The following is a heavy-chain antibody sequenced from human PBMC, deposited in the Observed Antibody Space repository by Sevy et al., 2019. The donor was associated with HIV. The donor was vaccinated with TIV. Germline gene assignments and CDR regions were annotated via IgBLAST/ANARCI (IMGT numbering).Heavy chain of an antibody. CDR2: IYYSGST. V-gene: IGHV4-39*01. J-gene: IGHJ3*01. Sequence: SETLSLTCTVSDVSISSGTNYWGWIRQPPGKGLEWIGGIYYSGSTYYNPSLKSRVTISAVTSMNQFSLKLSSVTVADTDVYYCARQRGGWYEYDASDVWGQGTMVTVSS. CDR1: DVSISSGTNY. CDR3: ARQRGGWYEYDASDV. D-gene: IGHD6-19*01.